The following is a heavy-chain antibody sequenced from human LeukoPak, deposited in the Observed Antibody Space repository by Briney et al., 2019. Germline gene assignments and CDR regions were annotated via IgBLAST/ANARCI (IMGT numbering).Heavy chain of an antibody. V-gene: IGHV4-39*01. D-gene: IGHD3-10*01. J-gene: IGHJ4*02. CDR1: GGSISSSSYY. CDR2: IYYSGST. CDR3: ARPLWFGESYYFDY. Sequence: SETLSLTCTVSGGSISSSSYYWGWIRRPPGKGLEWIGSIYYSGSTYYNPSLKSRVTISVDTSKNQFSLKLSSVTAADTAVYYCARPLWFGESYYFDYWGQGTLVTVSS.